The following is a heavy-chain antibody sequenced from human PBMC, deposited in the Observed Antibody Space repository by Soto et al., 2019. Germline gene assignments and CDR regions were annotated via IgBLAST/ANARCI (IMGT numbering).Heavy chain of an antibody. J-gene: IGHJ3*02. CDR1: GFTFSSYA. V-gene: IGHV3-23*01. CDR2: ISGSGGRT. Sequence: GGSLRLSCAASGFTFSSYAMSWVRQAPGKGLEWVSGISGSGGRTYYADSVKGRFTISRDNSKNTLYLQMNSLKTEDTAVYYCTPLIVVAEGYHDAFDIWGQGTMVTVS. CDR3: TPLIVVAEGYHDAFDI. D-gene: IGHD3-22*01.